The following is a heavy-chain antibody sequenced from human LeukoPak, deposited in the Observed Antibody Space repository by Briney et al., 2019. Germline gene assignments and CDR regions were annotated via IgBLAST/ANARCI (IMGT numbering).Heavy chain of an antibody. CDR1: GFTFSSYE. CDR3: ARVGVFSSSWLLY. J-gene: IGHJ4*02. Sequence: GGSLRLSCAASGFTFSSYEMNWVRQAPGKGLEWISSISRSAVTIYYADSVKGRFTISRDNAKNSLYLQMNSLRAEDTAVYYCARVGVFSSSWLLYWGQGTLVTVSS. V-gene: IGHV3-48*03. CDR2: ISRSAVTI. D-gene: IGHD6-13*01.